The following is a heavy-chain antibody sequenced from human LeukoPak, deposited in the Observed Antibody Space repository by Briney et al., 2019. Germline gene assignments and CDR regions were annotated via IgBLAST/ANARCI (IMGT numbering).Heavy chain of an antibody. D-gene: IGHD7-27*01. CDR2: ISGSGGST. Sequence: PGGSLRLSCAASGFTFSSYAMTWVRQAPGKGLEWVSAISGSGGSTHYTDSVKGRFTISRDKSKNILYLQMNSLRVEDTAVYDCARRSGDREFEYWGQGTLVTVSS. CDR3: ARRSGDREFEY. CDR1: GFTFSSYA. V-gene: IGHV3-23*01. J-gene: IGHJ4*02.